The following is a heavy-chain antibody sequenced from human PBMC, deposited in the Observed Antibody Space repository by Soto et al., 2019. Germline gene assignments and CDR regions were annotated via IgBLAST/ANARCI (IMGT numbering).Heavy chain of an antibody. CDR2: IIPIFGTA. CDR1: GGTFSSYA. Sequence: SVKVSCKASGGTFSSYAISWVRQAPGQGLEWMGGIIPIFGTANYAQKFQGRVTITADESTSTAYMELSSLRSEDTAVYYCARDREGGYYDSSGYSFGYWGQGTLVTVSS. D-gene: IGHD3-22*01. CDR3: ARDREGGYYDSSGYSFGY. J-gene: IGHJ4*02. V-gene: IGHV1-69*13.